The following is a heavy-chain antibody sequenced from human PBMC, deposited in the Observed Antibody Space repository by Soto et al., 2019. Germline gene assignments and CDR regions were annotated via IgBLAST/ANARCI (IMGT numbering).Heavy chain of an antibody. D-gene: IGHD1-26*01. J-gene: IGHJ4*02. CDR1: GFTFSAHS. Sequence: PGGSLRLSCAASGFTFSAHSMNWVRQAPGKGLEWVSSISSDINYIYYADSLKGRFTISRDNAKNSLYLQMNSLRAEDTAVYYCARERFPIGWGQGTLVTVSS. V-gene: IGHV3-21*01. CDR2: ISSDINYI. CDR3: ARERFPIG.